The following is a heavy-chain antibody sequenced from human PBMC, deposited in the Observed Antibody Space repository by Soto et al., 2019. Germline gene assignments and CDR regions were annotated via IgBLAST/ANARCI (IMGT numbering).Heavy chain of an antibody. D-gene: IGHD6-13*01. J-gene: IGHJ4*02. Sequence: PSEALSLTCTVSGGSISSNYWTWIRQPPGKGLEWIGYVYNSGSTSYNPSLKSRVTISEDTSKSQFSLKVNSMTAADTAVYYCARYRREAVAGYTLDNWGQGMLVTVSS. CDR2: VYNSGST. CDR3: ARYRREAVAGYTLDN. CDR1: GGSISSNY. V-gene: IGHV4-59*01.